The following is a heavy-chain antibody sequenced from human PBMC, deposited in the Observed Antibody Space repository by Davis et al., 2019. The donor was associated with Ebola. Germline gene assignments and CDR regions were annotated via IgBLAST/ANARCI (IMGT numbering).Heavy chain of an antibody. V-gene: IGHV3-64D*06. D-gene: IGHD2-15*01. CDR3: VKDRFTVVVVHGGFDN. CDR2: ISTNGENT. Sequence: GESLKISCSASGFTFSSYPMHWVRQASGKGLESVSRISTNGENTYYAESVKGRFTISRDNSKDTLYLQMRSLRTEDTAVYYCVKDRFTVVVVHGGFDNWGQGTLVTVSS. CDR1: GFTFSSYP. J-gene: IGHJ4*02.